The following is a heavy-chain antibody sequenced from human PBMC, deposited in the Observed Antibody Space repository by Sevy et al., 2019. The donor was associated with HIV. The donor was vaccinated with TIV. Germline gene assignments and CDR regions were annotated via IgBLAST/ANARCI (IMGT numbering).Heavy chain of an antibody. J-gene: IGHJ4*02. CDR1: GFTFSDYY. CDR2: INQDGSQK. D-gene: IGHD2-21*01. Sequence: GGSLRLSCAASGFTFSDYYMGWVRKAPGKGLAWLANINQDGSQKNYVDSVKGRFTISRDNAKNSLSLQMNSLRVDDTAVYYCARELWPGDYWGQGTQVTVSS. CDR3: ARELWPGDY. V-gene: IGHV3-7*01.